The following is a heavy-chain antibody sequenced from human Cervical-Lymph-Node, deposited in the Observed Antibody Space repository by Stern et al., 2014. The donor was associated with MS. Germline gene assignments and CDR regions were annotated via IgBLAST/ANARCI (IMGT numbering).Heavy chain of an antibody. CDR1: GFTVSRDY. CDR2: ITNVGST. Sequence: EDQLVESGGGVIQPGGSLRLSCTASGFTVSRDYMTLVRQAPGKGLEWVSLITNVGSTFYPASVKGRFPISRDDSKNTVYLHMTSLRAEDTAMYYCARDTSSPERSDWWGQGTLVTVSS. CDR3: ARDTSSPERSDW. J-gene: IGHJ4*02. D-gene: IGHD1-1*01. V-gene: IGHV3-53*01.